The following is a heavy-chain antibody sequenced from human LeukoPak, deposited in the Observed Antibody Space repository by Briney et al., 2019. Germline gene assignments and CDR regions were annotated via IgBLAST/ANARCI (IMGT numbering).Heavy chain of an antibody. V-gene: IGHV3-7*01. J-gene: IGHJ4*02. D-gene: IGHD2-2*01. CDR1: GFTFSSYW. Sequence: GGSLRLSCAASGFTFSSYWMSWVRQAPGKGLEWVANIKQDGSEKYYVDSVKGRFTISRDNAKNSLYLQMNSLRAEDTAVYYCARASNVVVPAAILFDYWGQGTLVTVSS. CDR2: IKQDGSEK. CDR3: ARASNVVVPAAILFDY.